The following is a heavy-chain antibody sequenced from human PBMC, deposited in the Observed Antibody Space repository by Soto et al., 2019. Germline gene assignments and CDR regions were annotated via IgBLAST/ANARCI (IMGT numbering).Heavy chain of an antibody. CDR3: ARDSGDYDILTGYLSYFDY. CDR2: ISSSGSTI. V-gene: IGHV3-11*01. CDR1: GFTFSDYY. Sequence: PGGSLRLSCAASGFTFSDYYMSWIRQAPGKGLEWVSYISSSGSTIYYADSVKGRFTISRDNAKNSLYLQMNSLRAEDTAVYYCARDSGDYDILTGYLSYFDYWGQGALVTVSS. J-gene: IGHJ4*02. D-gene: IGHD3-9*01.